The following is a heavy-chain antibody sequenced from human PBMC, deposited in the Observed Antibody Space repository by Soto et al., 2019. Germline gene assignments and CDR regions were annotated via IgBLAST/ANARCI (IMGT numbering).Heavy chain of an antibody. J-gene: IGHJ4*02. CDR3: ARGFSAVVDS. Sequence: QVQLVQSGAEVREPGASVKVSCKASGYSFTSLDINWVRQTAGQGLEWMGWMQPSTGKTGYAQKFQGRVTMTRDTSITPAYMALTTLTSDDTAFYYCARGFSAVVDSWGQGTLVTVSS. D-gene: IGHD2-15*01. CDR1: GYSFTSLD. V-gene: IGHV1-8*01. CDR2: MQPSTGKT.